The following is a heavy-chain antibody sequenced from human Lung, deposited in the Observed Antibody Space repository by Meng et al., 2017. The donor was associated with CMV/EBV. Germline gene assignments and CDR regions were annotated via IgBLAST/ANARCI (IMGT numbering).Heavy chain of an antibody. CDR1: GNTFTGYY. D-gene: IGHD3-10*01. V-gene: IGHV1-2*06. J-gene: IGHJ4*02. CDR3: ALDYENYGYYYAFDS. Sequence: QVQVVQSGAEVKKPGASVKVSCRASGNTFTGYYINWVRQAPGQGLEWMGRINPNSDGTIYAQDFKGRVTITRDTSINTAYVDLTRLTSADTAVYYCALDYENYGYYYAFDSWGQGTLVTVSS. CDR2: INPNSDGT.